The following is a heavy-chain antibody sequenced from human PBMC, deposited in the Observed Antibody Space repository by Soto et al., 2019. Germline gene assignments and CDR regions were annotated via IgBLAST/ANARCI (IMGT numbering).Heavy chain of an antibody. Sequence: EVQLVESGGGLVPPGGSLRLSCAASGFTFSSSWMSWVRQAPGKGLEWVANIKQDGSEKYYVDSVKGQFTISRDNAKNALYLQMNSLRAEDTAVYYCARDWEMDTSPNYDYWGQGTLVTVSS. CDR3: ARDWEMDTSPNYDY. V-gene: IGHV3-7*01. CDR2: IKQDGSEK. CDR1: GFTFSSSW. D-gene: IGHD5-18*01. J-gene: IGHJ4*02.